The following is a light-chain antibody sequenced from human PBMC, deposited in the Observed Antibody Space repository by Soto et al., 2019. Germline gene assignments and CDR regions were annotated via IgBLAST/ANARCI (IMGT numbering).Light chain of an antibody. V-gene: IGKV1-5*03. J-gene: IGKJ3*01. CDR1: QTISSW. Sequence: DIQMTQSPSTLSGSVGDRVTITCRASQTISSWLAWYQQKPGKAPKLLIYKASTLKSGVPSRFSGSGSGTDFTLTISSLQPEDFATYYCQQSYSTPQTFGPGTKVDI. CDR2: KAS. CDR3: QQSYSTPQT.